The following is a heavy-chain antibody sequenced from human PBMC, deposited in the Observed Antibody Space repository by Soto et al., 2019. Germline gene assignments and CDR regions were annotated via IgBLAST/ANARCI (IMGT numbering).Heavy chain of an antibody. Sequence: PSETLSLTCIVSGDSISSYYWNWIRQPPGKGLEWLGYIYSSDNTNYNPSLKSRITTSVDTSKNQFSLKLSSVTAEDTALYFCEAHSRFIREPDYWGQGTLVTVSS. D-gene: IGHD6-13*01. V-gene: IGHV4-59*01. CDR1: GDSISSYY. CDR2: IYSSDNT. J-gene: IGHJ4*02. CDR3: EAHSRFIREPDY.